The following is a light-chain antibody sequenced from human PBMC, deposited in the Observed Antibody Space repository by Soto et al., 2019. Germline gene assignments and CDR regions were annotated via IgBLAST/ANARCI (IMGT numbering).Light chain of an antibody. CDR2: EDN. Sequence: NFMLTQPHSVSEYPGKTVTISCTRSSGSIASNYVQWYQQRPGSSPTTVIYEDNQRPSGVPDRLSGSIDSSSNSASPTISGLKTEDEADYYCQSFDSSDQVFGGGTKLTVL. CDR1: SGSIASNY. V-gene: IGLV6-57*01. CDR3: QSFDSSDQV. J-gene: IGLJ3*02.